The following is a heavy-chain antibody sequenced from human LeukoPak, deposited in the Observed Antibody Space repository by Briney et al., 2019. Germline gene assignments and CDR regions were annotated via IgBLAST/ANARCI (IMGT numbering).Heavy chain of an antibody. Sequence: PGGSLRLSCAASGFTFSSYAMHWVRQAPGKGLEWVAVISYDGSNKYYADSVKGRFTISRDNSKNTLYLQMNSLRAEDTAVYYCAREEDYYDFWSGHGYWGQGTLVTVSS. V-gene: IGHV3-30-3*01. J-gene: IGHJ4*02. D-gene: IGHD3-3*01. CDR2: ISYDGSNK. CDR1: GFTFSSYA. CDR3: AREEDYYDFWSGHGY.